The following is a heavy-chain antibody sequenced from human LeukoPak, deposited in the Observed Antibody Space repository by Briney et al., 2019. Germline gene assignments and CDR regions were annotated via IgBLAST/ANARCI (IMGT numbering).Heavy chain of an antibody. CDR2: IYSGGNT. D-gene: IGHD2-2*03. CDR3: AKDVMDIVVVPSVLIDY. J-gene: IGHJ4*02. V-gene: IGHV3-53*01. Sequence: GGSLRLSCTVSGFTVSSNSWSWVRQAPGKGLGWVSFIYSGGNTHYSDSVKGRFTISRDNSKNTLYLQMNSLRAEDTAVYYCAKDVMDIVVVPSVLIDYWGQGTLVTVSS. CDR1: GFTVSSNS.